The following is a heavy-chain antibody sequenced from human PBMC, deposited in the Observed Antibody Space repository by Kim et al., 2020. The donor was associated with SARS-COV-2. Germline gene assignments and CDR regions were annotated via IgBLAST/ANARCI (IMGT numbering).Heavy chain of an antibody. CDR3: ARGLVVITTFIHYYYGMDV. Sequence: SETLSLTCTVSGGSISSGGYYWSWIRQHPGKGLEWIGYIYYSGSTYYNPSLKSRVTISVDTSKNQFSLKLSSVTAADTAVYYCARGLVVITTFIHYYYGMDVWGQGTTVTVSS. J-gene: IGHJ6*02. D-gene: IGHD3-22*01. CDR1: GGSISSGGYY. CDR2: IYYSGST. V-gene: IGHV4-31*03.